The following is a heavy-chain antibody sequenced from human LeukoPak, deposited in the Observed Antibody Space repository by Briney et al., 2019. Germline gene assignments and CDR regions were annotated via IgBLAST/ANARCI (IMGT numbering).Heavy chain of an antibody. V-gene: IGHV3-48*01. Sequence: GGSLRLSCAASGFTFIGHNMNWVRQAPGKGLEWVSFVSISSGTIYYADSVKGRFTISRDNSKNTLYLQMNSLRAEDTAVYYCAKDSRPPIVATIPSLDYWGQGTLVTVSS. J-gene: IGHJ4*02. CDR1: GFTFIGHN. D-gene: IGHD5-12*01. CDR2: VSISSGTI. CDR3: AKDSRPPIVATIPSLDY.